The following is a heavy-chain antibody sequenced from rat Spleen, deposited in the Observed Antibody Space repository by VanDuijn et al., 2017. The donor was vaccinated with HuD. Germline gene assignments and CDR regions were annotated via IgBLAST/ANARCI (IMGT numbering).Heavy chain of an antibody. D-gene: IGHD1-3*01. CDR1: GFSLSNYG. Sequence: QVQLKESGPGLIQPSQTLSLTCTVSGFSLSNYGVIWVRQPPGKGMEWVGVIWVNGGTDYNSAFISRLSISRDTSKSQVFLKMNSLQTGDTAMYFCARGGYGSYIYGFFDFWGPGTMVTVSS. V-gene: IGHV2-13*01. CDR2: IWVNGGT. J-gene: IGHJ1*01. CDR3: ARGGYGSYIYGFFDF.